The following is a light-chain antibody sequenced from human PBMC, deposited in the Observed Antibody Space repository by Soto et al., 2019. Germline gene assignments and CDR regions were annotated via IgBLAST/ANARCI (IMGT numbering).Light chain of an antibody. CDR3: SSYTSSVAWV. CDR2: EVS. J-gene: IGLJ1*01. CDR1: SSDIGGHSR. V-gene: IGLV2-14*01. Sequence: QSALTQPASVSGSPGQSITISCTGTSSDIGGHSRVSWFQQYPGKAPKLLIFEVSKRPSGVSSRFSASKSGNTASLTISVLQAEDEADYYCSSYTSSVAWVFGTGTKLTVL.